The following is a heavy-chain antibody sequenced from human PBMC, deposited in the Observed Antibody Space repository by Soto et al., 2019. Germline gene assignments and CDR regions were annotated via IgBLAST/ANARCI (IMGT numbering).Heavy chain of an antibody. D-gene: IGHD3-3*01. CDR2: IIPIFGTA. J-gene: IGHJ6*02. CDR3: ARDLKVVIIMGGYYYYGMDV. CDR1: GGTFSSYA. Sequence: SVKVSCKASGGTFSSYAISWVRQAPGQGLEWMGGIIPIFGTANYAQKFQGRVTITADESTSTAYMELSSLRSEDTAVYYCARDLKVVIIMGGYYYYGMDVWGQGTTVTVSS. V-gene: IGHV1-69*13.